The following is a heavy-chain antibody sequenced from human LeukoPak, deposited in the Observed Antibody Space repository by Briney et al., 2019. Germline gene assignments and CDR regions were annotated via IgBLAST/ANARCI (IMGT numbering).Heavy chain of an antibody. D-gene: IGHD3-3*01. Sequence: GRSLRLSCAASGFTFDDYAMHWVRQAPGKGLEWVSGISWNSGSIGYADSVKGRFPISRDNAKNTLYLQMNSLRAEDTAVYYCAKEEWLLAVYFDYWGQGTLVTVSS. CDR2: ISWNSGSI. CDR1: GFTFDDYA. J-gene: IGHJ4*02. V-gene: IGHV3-9*01. CDR3: AKEEWLLAVYFDY.